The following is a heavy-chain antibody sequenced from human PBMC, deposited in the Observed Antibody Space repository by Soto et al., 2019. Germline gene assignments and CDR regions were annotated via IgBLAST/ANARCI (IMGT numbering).Heavy chain of an antibody. D-gene: IGHD3-10*01. V-gene: IGHV3-30*18. CDR2: ISYDGSNK. J-gene: IGHJ4*02. CDR1: GFTFSSYG. CDR3: AKDPRYFGDPS. Sequence: GGSLRLSCAASGFTFSSYGMHWVRQAPGKGLEWVAVISYDGSNKYYADSVKGRFTISRDNSKNTLYLQMNSLRAEDTAVYYCAKDPRYFGDPSWGQGTLVTVSS.